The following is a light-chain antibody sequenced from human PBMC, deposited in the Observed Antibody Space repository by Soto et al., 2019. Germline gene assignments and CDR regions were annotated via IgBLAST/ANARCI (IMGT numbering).Light chain of an antibody. CDR2: GAS. J-gene: IGKJ5*01. CDR3: QQYNNWPPLIT. Sequence: EIVMTQSPATLSVSPGERATLSCRAIQSVSSNLARYQQRPGQAPSLLIYGASTRATGIPARFSGSGSGTEFTLTISSLQSEDFAVYYCQQYNNWPPLITFGQGTRLEIK. V-gene: IGKV3-15*01. CDR1: QSVSSN.